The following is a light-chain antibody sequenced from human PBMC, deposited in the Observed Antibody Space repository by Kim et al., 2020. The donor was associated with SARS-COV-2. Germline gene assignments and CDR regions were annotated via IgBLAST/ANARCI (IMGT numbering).Light chain of an antibody. CDR1: QPFSSSSTNTTY. CDR3: QQYYSTPKT. J-gene: IGKJ1*01. V-gene: IGKV4-1*01. Sequence: ATINCQARQPFSSSSTNTTYLPWYQQKPGQPPNLLMYWPSTRESGVPARFSGSGSGTDFTLTISSLQAEDVAVYYCQQYYSTPKTFGQGTKVDI. CDR2: WPS.